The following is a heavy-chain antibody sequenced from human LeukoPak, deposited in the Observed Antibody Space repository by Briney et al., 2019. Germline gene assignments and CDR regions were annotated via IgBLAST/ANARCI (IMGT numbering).Heavy chain of an antibody. CDR3: ARGVHFDH. D-gene: IGHD3-16*01. V-gene: IGHV4-59*02. Sequence: SETLSLTCTVSGGSVSPYYWSWIRQPPGKRLEWIGYIHYGGTTNYNPSFRSRVAFLVDTSNNRFSLKLTSVTAADTAIYYYARGVHFDHWGQGILVTVSS. CDR2: IHYGGTT. J-gene: IGHJ4*02. CDR1: GGSVSPYY.